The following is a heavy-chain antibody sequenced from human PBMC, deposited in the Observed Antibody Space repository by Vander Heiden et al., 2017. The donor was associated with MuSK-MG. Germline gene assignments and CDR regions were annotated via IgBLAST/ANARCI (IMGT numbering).Heavy chain of an antibody. CDR3: ARASSSKDSPPTHLDY. CDR1: GGSFSGYY. D-gene: IGHD3-22*01. Sequence: QVQLQQWGAGLLKPSETLSLTCAVYGGSFSGYYWSWIRQPPGKGLEWIGEINHSGSTNYNPSLKSRVTISVDTSKNQFSLKLSSVTAADTAVYYCARASSSKDSPPTHLDYWGQGTLVTVSS. J-gene: IGHJ4*02. V-gene: IGHV4-34*01. CDR2: INHSGST.